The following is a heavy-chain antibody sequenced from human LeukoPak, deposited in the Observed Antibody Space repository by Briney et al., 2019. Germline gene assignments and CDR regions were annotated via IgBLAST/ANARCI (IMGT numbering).Heavy chain of an antibody. CDR2: INHSGST. CDR3: ARAARQGFTMIVVPFFYFDL. V-gene: IGHV4-31*03. Sequence: KASQTLSLTCTVSGGSISSGASDWGWIRQHTKRGLEWVGYINHSGSTYYNPSLGSRVTMSVDTSKNQFSLKLSSVTAADSAVYYCARAARQGFTMIVVPFFYFDLWGRGTLVTVSS. D-gene: IGHD3-22*01. CDR1: GGSISSGASD. J-gene: IGHJ2*01.